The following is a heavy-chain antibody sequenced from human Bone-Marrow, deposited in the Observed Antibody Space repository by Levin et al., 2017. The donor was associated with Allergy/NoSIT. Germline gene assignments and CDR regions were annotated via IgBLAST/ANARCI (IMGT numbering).Heavy chain of an antibody. J-gene: IGHJ6*03. CDR2: IYYNGKS. CDR3: ARAIPSGGNSYYYYYMDV. CDR1: GGSISSYY. D-gene: IGHD4-23*01. V-gene: IGHV4-59*01. Sequence: SETLSLTCTVSGGSISSYYWTWIRQAPEKRLGWIGYIYYNGKSNYNPSLKTRVSISIDTSKNLFSLSLSSVTAADSAIYYCARAIPSGGNSYYYYYMDVWGKGITVTVSS.